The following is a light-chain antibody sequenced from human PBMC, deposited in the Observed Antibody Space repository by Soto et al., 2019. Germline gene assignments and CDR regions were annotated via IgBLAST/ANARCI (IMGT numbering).Light chain of an antibody. J-gene: IGKJ1*01. CDR3: QQYGTSPPWT. V-gene: IGKV3-20*01. CDR1: QSVTSNY. CDR2: AAS. Sequence: EIVLTQSPGTLSLSPGERATLSCRASQSVTSNYLAWYQQKPGQAPRLLIYAASRRAPGIPDRFSASGSGTDFTLTISRLEPEDFAVYFCQQYGTSPPWTFGQGAKLDIK.